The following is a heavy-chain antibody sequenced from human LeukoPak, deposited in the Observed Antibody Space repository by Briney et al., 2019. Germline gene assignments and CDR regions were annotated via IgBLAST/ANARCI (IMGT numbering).Heavy chain of an antibody. Sequence: SVKVSCKASGGTFSSYAISWVRQAPGQGLEWMGGIIPIFGTANYAQKFQGRVTITADESTSTAYMELSSLRSEDTAVYYCARDRGSYGSGSSPLDYWGQGTLVTVSS. CDR1: GGTFSSYA. J-gene: IGHJ4*02. V-gene: IGHV1-69*13. D-gene: IGHD3-10*01. CDR2: IIPIFGTA. CDR3: ARDRGSYGSGSSPLDY.